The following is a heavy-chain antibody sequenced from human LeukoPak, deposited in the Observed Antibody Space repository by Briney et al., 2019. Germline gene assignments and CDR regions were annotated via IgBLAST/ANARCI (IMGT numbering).Heavy chain of an antibody. CDR1: GGSVSSSFYY. Sequence: SETLSLTCTVSGGSVSSSFYYWGWIRQPPGKGLEWIGSMYFSGSTHYNPSLKSRVTISVDTSKNQFSLKLTSVTAADTAVYYCANAASYSVDYWGQGTLVTFSS. CDR3: ANAASYSVDY. J-gene: IGHJ4*02. D-gene: IGHD1-26*01. V-gene: IGHV4-39*01. CDR2: MYFSGST.